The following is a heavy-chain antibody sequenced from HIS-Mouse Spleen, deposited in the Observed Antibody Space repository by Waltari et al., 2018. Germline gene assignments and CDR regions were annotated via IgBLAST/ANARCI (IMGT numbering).Heavy chain of an antibody. CDR2: IKQDGSEK. Sequence: EVQLVESGGGLVQPGGSLRLSCAASGFTFGSFWTSWFRQVPGKGLEWVANIKQDGSEKYYVDSVKGRFTISRDNAKNSLYLQMNSLRAEDTAVYYCAREGDSGSYFDYWGQGTLVTVSS. CDR1: GFTFGSFW. J-gene: IGHJ4*02. D-gene: IGHD1-26*01. CDR3: AREGDSGSYFDY. V-gene: IGHV3-7*01.